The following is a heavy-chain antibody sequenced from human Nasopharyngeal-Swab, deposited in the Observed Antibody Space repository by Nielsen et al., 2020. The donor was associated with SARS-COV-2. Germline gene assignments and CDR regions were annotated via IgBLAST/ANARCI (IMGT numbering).Heavy chain of an antibody. D-gene: IGHD3-16*01. CDR3: ARGAYRLLDV. Sequence: GESLKISCAASDFTVSGNYMTWVRQAPGTGLEWVSVMYSDDRTDYSASVRGRFTVSRDSSKNTLYLQMNGLRAEDTAVYYCARGAYRLLDVWGQGTPVTVS. CDR2: MYSDDRT. CDR1: DFTVSGNY. J-gene: IGHJ6*02. V-gene: IGHV3-53*01.